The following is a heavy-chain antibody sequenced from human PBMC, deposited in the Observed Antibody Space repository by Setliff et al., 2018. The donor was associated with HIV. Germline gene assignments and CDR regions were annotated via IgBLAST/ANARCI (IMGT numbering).Heavy chain of an antibody. CDR2: ISSSGDTT. CDR1: GFIFSSYA. D-gene: IGHD3-22*01. J-gene: IGHJ3*02. CDR3: AKRYYDSSGSRGSFDI. Sequence: GGSLRLSCAASGFIFSSYAMSWVRQAPGKGLEWVSGISSSGDTTYYADSVKGRFTISRDSSKNTLFLQMNNVRAEDAAVYYCAKRYYDSSGSRGSFDIWGQGTVVTVSS. V-gene: IGHV3-23*01.